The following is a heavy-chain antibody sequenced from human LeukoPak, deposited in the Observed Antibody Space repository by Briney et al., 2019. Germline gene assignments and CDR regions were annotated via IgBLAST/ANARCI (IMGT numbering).Heavy chain of an antibody. CDR1: GYTFTGYY. CDR2: INPNSGGT. Sequence: ASVKVPCKASGYTFTGYYMHWVRQAPGQGLEWMGWINPNSGGTNYAQKFQGRVTMTRDTSISTAYMELSRLRSDDTAVYYCATLGAGGSYPPFDYWGQGTLVTVSS. CDR3: ATLGAGGSYPPFDY. D-gene: IGHD1-26*01. J-gene: IGHJ4*02. V-gene: IGHV1-2*02.